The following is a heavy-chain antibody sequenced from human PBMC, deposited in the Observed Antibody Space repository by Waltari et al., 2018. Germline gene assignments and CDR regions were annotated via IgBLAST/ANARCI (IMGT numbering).Heavy chain of an antibody. Sequence: EVQLLESGGGLVQPGGSLRLSCAASGFTFSSYAMSWVRQAPGKGLEWVSAISGSGGSTYYADSVKGRFTISRDNSKNTLYLQMNSLRAEDTAVYYCARDWRRYSSGWYYFDYWGQGTLVTVSS. J-gene: IGHJ4*02. CDR2: ISGSGGST. CDR1: GFTFSSYA. D-gene: IGHD6-19*01. V-gene: IGHV3-23*01. CDR3: ARDWRRYSSGWYYFDY.